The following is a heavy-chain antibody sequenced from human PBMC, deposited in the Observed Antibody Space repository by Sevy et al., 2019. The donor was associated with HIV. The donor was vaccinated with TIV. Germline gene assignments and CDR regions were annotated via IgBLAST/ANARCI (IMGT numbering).Heavy chain of an antibody. CDR3: AWADCGGDCYLVFDY. CDR2: IRFDGNSK. CDR1: GLTFSTYG. V-gene: IGHV3-30*02. J-gene: IGHJ4*02. D-gene: IGHD2-21*01. Sequence: GGSLRLSCAASGLTFSTYGMHWVRQAPGKGLEWVAFIRFDGNSKYYADSVKGRFTISRDNSKNTLDLQLNSLTAEDTAVYYCAWADCGGDCYLVFDYRGQGTLVTVSS.